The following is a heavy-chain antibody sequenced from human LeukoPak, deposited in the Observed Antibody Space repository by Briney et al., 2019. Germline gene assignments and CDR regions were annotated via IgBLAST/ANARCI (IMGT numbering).Heavy chain of an antibody. CDR1: GGTFYSHA. CDR2: IIPMFGTA. CDR3: ASAQNNHGYVYYGMDV. V-gene: IGHV1-69*06. D-gene: IGHD5-12*01. J-gene: IGHJ6*04. Sequence: ASVKVSCKASGGTFYSHAISWVRQAPGQGLEWMGAIIPMFGTANYVQKFQDRVAIIADKSTSKAYMELSSLRSEDTAVYYCASAQNNHGYVYYGMDVWGKGTTVTVSS.